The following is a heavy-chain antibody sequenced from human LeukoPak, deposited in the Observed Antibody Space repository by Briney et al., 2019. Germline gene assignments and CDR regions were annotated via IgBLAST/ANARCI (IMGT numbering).Heavy chain of an antibody. J-gene: IGHJ4*02. V-gene: IGHV3-23*01. Sequence: GGSLRLSCAASAFTFSSYAMAWVRQAPGKGLEWVSTLSGTGGNTYYADSVRGRFTISRDNSKNTLYLQMNSLRAEDTAVYYCASDFRSYNIRWCLDYWGQGTLVTVSS. D-gene: IGHD2-8*02. CDR2: LSGTGGNT. CDR3: ASDFRSYNIRWCLDY. CDR1: AFTFSSYA.